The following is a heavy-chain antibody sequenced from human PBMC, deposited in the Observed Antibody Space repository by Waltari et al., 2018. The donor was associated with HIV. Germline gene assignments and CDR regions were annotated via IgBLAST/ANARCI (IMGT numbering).Heavy chain of an antibody. CDR3: VREGRSSTAWYYFDF. CDR2: IIPILGTP. V-gene: IGHV1-69*11. Sequence: QVQLVQSGAEVKKPGSSVKVSCKASGDPFSSYCLNWVRQAPGQGLEWIGGIIPILGTPIYAQMFQDRVTITADESTTTAYMDLRSLRSEDTAVYYCVREGRSSTAWYYFDFWGQGTLVTVSS. CDR1: GDPFSSYC. D-gene: IGHD6-19*01. J-gene: IGHJ4*02.